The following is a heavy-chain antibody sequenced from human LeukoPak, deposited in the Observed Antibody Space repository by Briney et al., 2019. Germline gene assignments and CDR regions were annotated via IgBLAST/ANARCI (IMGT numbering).Heavy chain of an antibody. CDR3: ARGSAFCFDS. J-gene: IGHJ4*02. V-gene: IGHV3-48*01. CDR2: ISSSSSSI. D-gene: IGHD3-3*01. CDR1: GITFSTYT. Sequence: GGSLRLSCAASGITFSTYTMNWARQAPGKGLEWVSYISSSSSSIYYADSVKGRFTTSRDNANHSLYLQMNSLRAEDTAMYFCARGSAFCFDSWGQGTLVTVSS.